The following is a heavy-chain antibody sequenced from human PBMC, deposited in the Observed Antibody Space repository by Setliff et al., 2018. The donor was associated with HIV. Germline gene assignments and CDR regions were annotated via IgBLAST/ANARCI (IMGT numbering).Heavy chain of an antibody. D-gene: IGHD5-18*01. CDR3: PRITVDTARVYDY. Sequence: ASVKVSCKASGGTLNKYVINWVRQAPGQGLEWMGGINPNSGGTNYAQKFQGRVTMTRDTSISTAYMELSRLRSDDTAVYYCPRITVDTARVYDYWGQG. CDR2: INPNSGGT. CDR1: GGTLNKYV. V-gene: IGHV1-2*02. J-gene: IGHJ4*02.